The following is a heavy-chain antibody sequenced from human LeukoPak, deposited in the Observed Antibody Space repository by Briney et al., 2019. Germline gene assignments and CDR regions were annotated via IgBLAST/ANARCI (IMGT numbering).Heavy chain of an antibody. J-gene: IGHJ5*02. CDR1: GFTFSSYE. Sequence: PGGSLRLSCAASGFTFSSYEMHWVRQAPGKGLEWVADISSSGTTIYYADSVKGRFTISRDNAKNSLYLRMNSLRAEDTAVYYCARLLVATPGVDPWGQGTLVTVSS. CDR2: ISSSGTTI. D-gene: IGHD5-12*01. CDR3: ARLLVATPGVDP. V-gene: IGHV3-48*03.